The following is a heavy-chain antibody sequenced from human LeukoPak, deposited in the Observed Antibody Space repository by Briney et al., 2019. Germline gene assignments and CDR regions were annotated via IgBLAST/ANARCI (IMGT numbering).Heavy chain of an antibody. CDR3: ARGDFYDPQGMDV. D-gene: IGHD3-22*01. CDR2: ISSSGSTI. CDR1: GFTFSSYE. J-gene: IGHJ6*02. V-gene: IGHV3-48*03. Sequence: PGGSLRLSCAASGFTFSSYEMNWVRQAPGKGLEWVSYISSSGSTIYSADSVKGRFTISRDNAKNSLYLQMNSLRAEDTAVYYCARGDFYDPQGMDVWGQGTTVTVSS.